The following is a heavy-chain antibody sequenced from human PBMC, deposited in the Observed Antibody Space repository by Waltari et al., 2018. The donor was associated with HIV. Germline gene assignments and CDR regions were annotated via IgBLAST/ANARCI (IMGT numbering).Heavy chain of an antibody. CDR2: ISSSGDKT. CDR3: AKDWGEGYKKDS. J-gene: IGHJ4*02. D-gene: IGHD3-10*01. Sequence: EVQLLESGGGLGQPGGSLRLSCAASGFTFTVYAMTWVRQAPGKGRGWVSTISSSGDKTYSADSGKGRFTISRDNSKKTVYRQMNSLRAEDTAVYYCAKDWGEGYKKDSWGQGTQVTVSS. CDR1: GFTFTVYA. V-gene: IGHV3-23*01.